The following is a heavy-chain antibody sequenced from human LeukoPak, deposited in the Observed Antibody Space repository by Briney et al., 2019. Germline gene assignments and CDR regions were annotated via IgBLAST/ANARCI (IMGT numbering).Heavy chain of an antibody. CDR2: IGIGDDT. D-gene: IGHD5/OR15-5a*01. J-gene: IGHJ3*02. V-gene: IGHV3-13*01. Sequence: LGGSLRLSCAASGFTFRDYDMHWVRQTPGRGLEWVSAIGIGDDTHYPDSVKGRFTISRENAKNSLYLQMSSLRDGDTAMYYCVRGGIRVSGIDAFDIWGHGTMVTVSS. CDR1: GFTFRDYD. CDR3: VRGGIRVSGIDAFDI.